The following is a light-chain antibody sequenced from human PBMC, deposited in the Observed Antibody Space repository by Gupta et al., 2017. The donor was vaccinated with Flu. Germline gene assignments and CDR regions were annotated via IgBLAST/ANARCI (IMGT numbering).Light chain of an antibody. CDR2: EVS. CDR3: SSYAGGNGYV. V-gene: IGLV2-8*01. CDR1: NSDVGIYNY. Sequence: QSALTQPPSASGSPGQSVTISCTGTNSDVGIYNYVSWYQQHPGKAPKLIIFEVSLRPSGVPDRFSGSKSGNTASLTVSGLQAEDEADYYGSSYAGGNGYVFGTGTKLTV. J-gene: IGLJ1*01.